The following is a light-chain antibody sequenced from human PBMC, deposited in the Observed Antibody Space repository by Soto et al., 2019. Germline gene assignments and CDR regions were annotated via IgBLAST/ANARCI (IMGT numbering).Light chain of an antibody. Sequence: DIQMTQSPSTLSASEGDRVTITCRASQSVSSKLAWYQQKPGKAPKLLIYKASSLESGVPSRFSGSGSGTECTRTISSLQPDDFATYYCQQYNTDWTCGQGTKVEIK. J-gene: IGKJ1*01. CDR2: KAS. V-gene: IGKV1-5*03. CDR3: QQYNTDWT. CDR1: QSVSSK.